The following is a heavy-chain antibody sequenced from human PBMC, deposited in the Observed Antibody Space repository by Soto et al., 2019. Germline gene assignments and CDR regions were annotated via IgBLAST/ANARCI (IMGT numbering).Heavy chain of an antibody. V-gene: IGHV1-69*01. CDR1: GGILNNYA. CDR3: AAGGSWARLDN. D-gene: IGHD6-13*01. J-gene: IGHJ4*02. CDR2: IITAFGPA. Sequence: QVQLVQSGAEVKKPGSSLKVSCTASGGILNNYAISWLRQAPGQGLEWMGGIITAFGPAIYAQKFQGRVSITADESTQTAHMDLSSLRSDDTAVYYWAAGGSWARLDNWGQGTLVTVSS.